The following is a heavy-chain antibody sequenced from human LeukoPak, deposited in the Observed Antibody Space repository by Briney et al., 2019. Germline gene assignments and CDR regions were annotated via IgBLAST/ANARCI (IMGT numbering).Heavy chain of an antibody. V-gene: IGHV4-30-4*01. CDR1: GGSISSGDYY. CDR2: IYYSGST. CDR3: AGKTRHGSRPVPCYFDY. Sequence: SQTLSLTCTVSGGSISSGDYYWSWIRQPPGKGLEWIGYIYYSGSTYYNPSLKSRVTISVDTSKNQFSLKLSSVTAADTAVYYCAGKTRHGSRPVPCYFDYWGQGTLVTVSS. J-gene: IGHJ4*02. D-gene: IGHD6-13*01.